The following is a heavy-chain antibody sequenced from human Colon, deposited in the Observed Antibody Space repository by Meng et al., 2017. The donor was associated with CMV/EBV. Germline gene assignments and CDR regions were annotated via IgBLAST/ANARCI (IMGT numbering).Heavy chain of an antibody. CDR3: SRPARD. V-gene: IGHV4-38-2*02. Sequence: SETLSLTCNVSGYSIISGFYWGWVRQPPGKGLEWLGQIYHTGTTQYNPSLKSRVTLSVDTSKNQFYLTLTAVTAADTAVYYCSRPARDWGPGTLVTVSS. CDR2: IYHTGTT. CDR1: GYSIISGFY. J-gene: IGHJ4*02.